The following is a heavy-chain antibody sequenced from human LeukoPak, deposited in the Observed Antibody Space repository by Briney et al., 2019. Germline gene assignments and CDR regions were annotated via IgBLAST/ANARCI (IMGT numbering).Heavy chain of an antibody. CDR3: WRQRIAAAAPFDY. V-gene: IGHV5-51*01. D-gene: IGHD6-13*01. Sequence: GESLKISCKGFGYSFTSYWIGWVRQMPGKGLEWMDIIYPADSDTRYNPSFQGQVPISADQSISPAHLQVASLNPPDPAIFYLWRQRIAAAAPFDYWGQGTLVTVSS. CDR2: IYPADSDT. CDR1: GYSFTSYW. J-gene: IGHJ4*02.